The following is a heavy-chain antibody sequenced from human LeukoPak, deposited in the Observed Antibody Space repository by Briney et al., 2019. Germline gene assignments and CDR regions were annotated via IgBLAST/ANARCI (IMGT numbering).Heavy chain of an antibody. CDR1: GYTFTSYG. J-gene: IGHJ4*02. CDR3: TIIPNVILFTHYFEY. D-gene: IGHD2-21*01. V-gene: IGHV1-69*11. Sequence: TSVKVSCKASGYTFTSYGISWVRQAPGQGLEWMGSIIPFLGTTNYAQKFQGRVTITADEPTRTAYMELTYVRSDDTAVYYCTIIPNVILFTHYFEYWGQGTLVTVSS. CDR2: IIPFLGTT.